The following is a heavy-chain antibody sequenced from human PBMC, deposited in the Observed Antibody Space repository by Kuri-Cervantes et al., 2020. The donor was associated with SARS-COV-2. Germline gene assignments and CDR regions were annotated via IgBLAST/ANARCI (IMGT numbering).Heavy chain of an antibody. J-gene: IGHJ4*02. CDR3: AKDHDSSGWAFYYFDY. V-gene: IGHV3-23*01. CDR2: ISGSGYST. D-gene: IGHD6-19*01. Sequence: GGSLRLSCAASGFIFSDYAMNWVRQAPGKGLEWVSAISGSGYSTYYADSVKGRFTISRDNSKNTLYLQMNSLRAEDTAVYYCAKDHDSSGWAFYYFDYWGQGTLVTVSS. CDR1: GFIFSDYA.